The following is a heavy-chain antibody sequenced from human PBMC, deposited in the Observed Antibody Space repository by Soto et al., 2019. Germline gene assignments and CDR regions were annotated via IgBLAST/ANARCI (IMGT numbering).Heavy chain of an antibody. Sequence: QITLRESGPTLVKPTQTLTLTCTFSGFSLSTDEVSVSWIRQPPGKAPEWLALIYWDDDKRYRPSLKNRVTSTGDTSRRQVGLTMTSMKPVDRARYYCARGGAGWAYVGYWGQGALVTVSS. J-gene: IGHJ4*02. D-gene: IGHD6-19*01. CDR2: IYWDDDK. CDR1: GFSLSTDEVS. V-gene: IGHV2-5*02. CDR3: ARGGAGWAYVGY.